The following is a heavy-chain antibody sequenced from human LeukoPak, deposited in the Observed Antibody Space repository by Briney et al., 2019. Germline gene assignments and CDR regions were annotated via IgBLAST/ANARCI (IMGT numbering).Heavy chain of an antibody. D-gene: IGHD5-24*01. V-gene: IGHV1-18*01. CDR2: ISAYNGNT. CDR1: GYTFTSYG. J-gene: IGHJ4*02. CDR3: ARDRVGVGGDGWEN. Sequence: ASVKVSCKASGYTFTSYGISWVRQAPGQGLEWMGWISAYNGNTNYAQKPQGRVTMTTDTSTSTAYMELSSLRSEDTAVYYCARDRVGVGGDGWENWGQGTLVTVSS.